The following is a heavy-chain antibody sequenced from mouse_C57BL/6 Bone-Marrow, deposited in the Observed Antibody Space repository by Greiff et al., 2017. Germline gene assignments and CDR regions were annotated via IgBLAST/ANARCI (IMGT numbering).Heavy chain of an antibody. CDR3: ASALCYCCIDV. CDR1: GYTFTSDW. J-gene: IGHJ1*03. V-gene: IGHV1-59*01. Sequence: VQLQQPGAELVRPGTSVKLSCKASGYTFTSDWMHWVKQRPGQGLEWIGVIDPSDSYTNYNQKFKGKAPLTVDTSSRTAYMQLSRLTSEDTAVYYCASALCYCCIDVWGKGTTVTVSS. CDR2: IDPSDSYT.